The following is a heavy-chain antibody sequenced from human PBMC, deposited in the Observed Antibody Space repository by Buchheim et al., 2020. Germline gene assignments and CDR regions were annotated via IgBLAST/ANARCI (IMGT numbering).Heavy chain of an antibody. CDR1: DGSISSTSNH. J-gene: IGHJ4*02. CDR2: IYYNGNT. V-gene: IGHV4-39*01. Sequence: QLQLQESGPGLVKPSETLSLTCTVSDGSISSTSNHWAWIRQPPGKGLEWIGSIYYNGNTYYNPSLKSRVTISVDTSENKFSLKLSSVTAADTAVYYCARRNMATEFDYWGQGTL. D-gene: IGHD5-12*01. CDR3: ARRNMATEFDY.